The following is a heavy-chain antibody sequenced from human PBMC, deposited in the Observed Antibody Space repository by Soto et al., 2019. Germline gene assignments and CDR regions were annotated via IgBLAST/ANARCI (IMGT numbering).Heavy chain of an antibody. CDR1: GDSISSYF. CDR3: VSSRSAIYGDAFDV. Sequence: QLQESGPGLVKPSEPLSLTCSVSGDSISSYFKNWIRQPPGKGLEWIGCIYDDGSTKYNPSLESRVTILPDTSKNEFSLRLRSVTSADTAVYYCVSSRSAIYGDAFDVWGQGTLVTVSS. D-gene: IGHD2-2*01. CDR2: IYDDGST. V-gene: IGHV4-59*03. J-gene: IGHJ3*01.